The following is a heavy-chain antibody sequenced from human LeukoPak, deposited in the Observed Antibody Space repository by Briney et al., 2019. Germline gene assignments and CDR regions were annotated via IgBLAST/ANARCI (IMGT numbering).Heavy chain of an antibody. Sequence: SEILSLTCTVSGGSISSTTYYWGWIRQPPGKGLEWIGTIYYSGTTYYNPSLKSRVTISVGTSKNQFSLELSSMTAADTAVYYCARGPTLKYFHHWGQGTLVSVSS. J-gene: IGHJ1*01. CDR2: IYYSGTT. V-gene: IGHV4-39*02. CDR3: ARGPTLKYFHH. CDR1: GGSISSTTYY.